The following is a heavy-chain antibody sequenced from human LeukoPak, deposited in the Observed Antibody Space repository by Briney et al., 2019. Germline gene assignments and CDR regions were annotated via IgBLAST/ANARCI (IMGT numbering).Heavy chain of an antibody. CDR1: GYSISSGYY. CDR2: IYHSGST. V-gene: IGHV4-38-2*02. J-gene: IGHJ5*02. CDR3: ARARTYYDFWSGYYTSSGWFDP. Sequence: SETLSLTCTVSGYSISSGYYWGWIRQPPGKGLEWIGSIYHSGSTNYNPSLKSRVTISVDTSKNQFSLKLSSVTAADTAVYYCARARTYYDFWSGYYTSSGWFDPWGQGTLVTVSS. D-gene: IGHD3-3*01.